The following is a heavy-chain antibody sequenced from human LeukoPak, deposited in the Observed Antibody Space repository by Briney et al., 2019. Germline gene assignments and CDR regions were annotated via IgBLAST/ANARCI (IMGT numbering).Heavy chain of an antibody. CDR3: ARGRRGQQLVRSPFDY. Sequence: PGGSLRLPCVGSGFTFSHYWMTWVRQAPGKGLEWIGKINHSGSTNYNPSLKSRVTISVDTSKNQFSLKLSSVTAADTAVYYCARGRRGQQLVRSPFDYWGQGTLVTVSS. CDR1: GFTFSHYW. V-gene: IGHV4-34*01. D-gene: IGHD6-13*01. J-gene: IGHJ4*02. CDR2: INHSGST.